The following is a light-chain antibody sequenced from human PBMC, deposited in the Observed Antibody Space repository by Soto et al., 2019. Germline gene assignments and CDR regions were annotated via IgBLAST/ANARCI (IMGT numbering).Light chain of an antibody. CDR1: QSVLNSVNNKDY. Sequence: DIVMTQSPDSLAVSLGERATINCKSSQSVLNSVNNKDYLAWYQQKPGQPPKLLIYWASTRESGVPDRFSGSGSGTDFSLSISSLQAEDVAVYYCQQYAYAPRTFGHGTKVEIK. V-gene: IGKV4-1*01. J-gene: IGKJ1*01. CDR2: WAS. CDR3: QQYAYAPRT.